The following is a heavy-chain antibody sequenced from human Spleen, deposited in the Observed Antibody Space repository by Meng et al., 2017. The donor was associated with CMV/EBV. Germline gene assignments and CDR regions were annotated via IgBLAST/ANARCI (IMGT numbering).Heavy chain of an antibody. D-gene: IGHD2-2*02. J-gene: IGHJ3*02. CDR3: ASGGGFCGTTNCYIEAFDI. V-gene: IGHV3-66*02. CDR1: GFSVSTSY. Sequence: GESLKISCGVSGFSVSTSYMSWVRQAPGKGLEWVSYTYSSGSTYYADSVKGRFTISRDDSKDALYLQMNSLRDEDTAVYYCASGGGFCGTTNCYIEAFDIWGQGTMVTVSS. CDR2: TYSSGST.